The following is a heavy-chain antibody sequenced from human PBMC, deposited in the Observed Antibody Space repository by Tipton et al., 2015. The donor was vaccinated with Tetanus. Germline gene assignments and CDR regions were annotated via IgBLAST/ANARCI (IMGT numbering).Heavy chain of an antibody. V-gene: IGHV3-30-3*01. CDR3: ARGKDYYGSGSYLGYYFDY. CDR2: ISYDGSNK. CDR1: GFTFSSYA. J-gene: IGHJ4*02. Sequence: QVQLVQSGGDVVQPGRSLRLSCAASGFTFSSYAMHWVRQAPGKGLEWVAVISYDGSNKYYADSVKGRFTISRDNSKNTLYLQMNSLRAEDTAVYYCARGKDYYGSGSYLGYYFDYWGQGTLVTVSS. D-gene: IGHD3-10*01.